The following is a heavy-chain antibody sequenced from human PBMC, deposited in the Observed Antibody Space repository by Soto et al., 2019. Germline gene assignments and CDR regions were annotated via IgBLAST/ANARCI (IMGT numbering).Heavy chain of an antibody. V-gene: IGHV2-26*01. CDR1: GFSLSTARMG. CDR3: ALPRGGYGSGSYYPDAFDI. CDR2: IFSNDEK. Sequence: QVTLKESGPVLVKPTEPLTLTCTVSGFSLSTARMGVSWIRQPPGKALEWLAHIFSNDEKSYSTSLKSRLTISKDTSKSQVVRTLTNMDPVDTATYYCALPRGGYGSGSYYPDAFDIWGQGTMVTVSS. D-gene: IGHD3-10*01. J-gene: IGHJ3*02.